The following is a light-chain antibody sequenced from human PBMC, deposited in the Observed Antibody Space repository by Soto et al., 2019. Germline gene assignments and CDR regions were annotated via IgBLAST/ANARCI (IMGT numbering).Light chain of an antibody. CDR2: GAS. CDR1: QSVSSSY. V-gene: IGKV3-20*01. Sequence: EIVLTQSPGTLSLSPGERATLSCRASQSVSSSYLAWYQQKPGQAPRLLIYGASSRATGITDRFSGSGSGTDFTITISRLEPEDFAVYYCQQYGSSPPYTFGQGTKLEIK. CDR3: QQYGSSPPYT. J-gene: IGKJ2*01.